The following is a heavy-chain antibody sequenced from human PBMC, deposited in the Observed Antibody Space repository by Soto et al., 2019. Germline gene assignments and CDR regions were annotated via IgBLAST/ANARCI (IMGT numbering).Heavy chain of an antibody. CDR3: ARADYDFWSGYSPIDY. V-gene: IGHV1-69*13. D-gene: IGHD3-3*01. CDR2: IIPIFGTA. CDR1: GGTFSSYA. Sequence: SVKVSCKASGGTFSSYAISWVRQAPGQGLEWMGGIIPIFGTANYAQKFQGRVTITADESTGTAYMELSSLRSEDTAVYYCARADYDFWSGYSPIDYWGQGTLVTVSS. J-gene: IGHJ4*02.